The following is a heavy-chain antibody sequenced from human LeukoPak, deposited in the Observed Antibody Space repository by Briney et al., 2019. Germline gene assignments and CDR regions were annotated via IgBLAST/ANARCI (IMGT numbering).Heavy chain of an antibody. J-gene: IGHJ4*02. V-gene: IGHV3-74*03. CDR3: IRETHVGLHLEY. CDR2: INTDGRVT. CDR1: GFTFTTYW. D-gene: IGHD3-10*02. Sequence: GGSLRLSCAASGFTFTTYWMHWVRQVPGKGLVWVARINTDGRVTTYADSVKGRFTVFRDNAENTLYLQMHDLRPEDTSIYYCIRETHVGLHLEYWGQGTLATVTS.